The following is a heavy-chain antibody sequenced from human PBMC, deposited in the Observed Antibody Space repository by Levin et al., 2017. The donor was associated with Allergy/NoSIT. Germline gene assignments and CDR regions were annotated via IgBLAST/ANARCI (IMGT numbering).Heavy chain of an antibody. D-gene: IGHD1-14*01. CDR1: GVSVNSPNFW. V-gene: IGHV4-39*01. J-gene: IGHJ5*02. CDR3: ARRWHGIGFDP. Sequence: SQTLSLTCTVSGVSVNSPNFWWGWIRQPPGKGLEWIGTIYSSGQTFYDPSLKSRVTISIDTSMNQLSLKLTSVTAADTAVYFCARRWHGIGFDPWGQGTLVTVSS. CDR2: IYSSGQT.